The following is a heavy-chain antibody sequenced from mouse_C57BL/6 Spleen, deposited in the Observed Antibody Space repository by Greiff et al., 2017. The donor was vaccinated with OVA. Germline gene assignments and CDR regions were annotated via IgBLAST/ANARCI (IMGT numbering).Heavy chain of an antibody. CDR2: ISSGSSTI. CDR1: GFTFSDYG. CDR3: ARRLREYLDY. D-gene: IGHD1-1*01. J-gene: IGHJ2*01. Sequence: EVHLVESGGGLVKPGGSLKLSCAASGFTFSDYGMHWVRQAPEKGLEWVAYISSGSSTIYYADTVKGRFTISRDNAKNTLFLQMTSLRSEDTAMYYCARRLREYLDYWGQGTTLTVSS. V-gene: IGHV5-17*01.